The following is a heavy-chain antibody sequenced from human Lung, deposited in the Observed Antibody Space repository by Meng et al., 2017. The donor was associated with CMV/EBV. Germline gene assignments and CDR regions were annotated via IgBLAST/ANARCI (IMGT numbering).Heavy chain of an antibody. Sequence: ASXXVSXKVSGYTLTEVSRHWVRQAPGKGLEWMGGFDVENDEIIYAQKFQGRVTMTEDTSRDTAYMELSSLRSEDTAVYYCATGKYCGATSCEGSDTFEIWXQGTXVTVSS. CDR2: FDVENDEI. D-gene: IGHD2-2*01. J-gene: IGHJ3*02. CDR3: ATGKYCGATSCEGSDTFEI. CDR1: GYTLTEVS. V-gene: IGHV1-24*01.